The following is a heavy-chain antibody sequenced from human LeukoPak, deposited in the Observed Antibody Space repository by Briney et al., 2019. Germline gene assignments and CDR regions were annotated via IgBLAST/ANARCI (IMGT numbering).Heavy chain of an antibody. D-gene: IGHD6-13*01. CDR3: TKGGATSSWYWFF. Sequence: GGSLRLSCAASGFTFSSHWMMWVRQAPGKGPEWVISINNDGSEQYYVVSVRGRFTISRDNDKNSLSLQVSSLRAEDTDVYYCTKGGATSSWYWFFWGQGTLVTVSS. CDR1: GFTFSSHW. V-gene: IGHV3-7*01. CDR2: INNDGSEQ. J-gene: IGHJ4*02.